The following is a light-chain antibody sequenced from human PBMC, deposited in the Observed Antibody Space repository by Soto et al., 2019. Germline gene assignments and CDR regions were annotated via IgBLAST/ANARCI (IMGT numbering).Light chain of an antibody. CDR1: QGISSY. Sequence: DIQLTQSPSFLSASVGDRVTITCRASQGISSYLAWYQQKPGKAPKLLIYAASTLQSAVPSRFSCSGSGTEFTLTISSLQPEDFATYYCHHLDSYSTFGQGTRLEIK. J-gene: IGKJ5*01. CDR2: AAS. CDR3: HHLDSYST. V-gene: IGKV1-9*01.